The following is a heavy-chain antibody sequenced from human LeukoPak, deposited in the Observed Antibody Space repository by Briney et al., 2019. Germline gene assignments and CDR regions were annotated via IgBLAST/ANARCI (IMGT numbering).Heavy chain of an antibody. Sequence: GGSLRLSCAASGFTFSSYAMSWVRQAPGKGLEWVSGIAGSIGSTYYVGSVKGRFTISRDNSKNTAYLQMNSLRAEDTAVYYCAKGRRYNILTGYYVSEVDPWGQGTLVTVSS. CDR2: IAGSIGST. CDR3: AKGRRYNILTGYYVSEVDP. V-gene: IGHV3-23*01. D-gene: IGHD3-9*01. CDR1: GFTFSSYA. J-gene: IGHJ5*02.